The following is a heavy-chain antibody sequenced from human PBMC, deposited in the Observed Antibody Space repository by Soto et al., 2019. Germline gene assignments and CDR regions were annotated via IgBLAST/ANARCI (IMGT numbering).Heavy chain of an antibody. CDR1: GYTFTGYY. CDR3: ARGYDFWSGSNWFDP. CDR2: INPNSGGT. D-gene: IGHD3-3*01. J-gene: IGHJ5*02. Sequence: ASVKVSCKASGYTFTGYYMHWVRQAPGQGLEWMGWINPNSGGTNYAQKFQGWVTMTRDTSISTAYMELSRLRSDDTAVYYCARGYDFWSGSNWFDPWGQGTLVTVPQ. V-gene: IGHV1-2*04.